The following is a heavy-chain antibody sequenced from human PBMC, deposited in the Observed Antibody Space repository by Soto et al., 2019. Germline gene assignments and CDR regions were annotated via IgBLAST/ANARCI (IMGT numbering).Heavy chain of an antibody. CDR2: IISSGGST. CDR1: GFTFSTYA. V-gene: IGHV3-23*01. CDR3: AKAEGSSYGTEYSQH. J-gene: IGHJ1*01. D-gene: IGHD6-13*01. Sequence: EVQLLESGGGLAQPGGSLRLSCAASGFTFSTYAMNWVRQAPGKGLEWVSLIISSGGSTYYADSVKGRFTISRDNSKNTLYLQMNSPRADDTAVYYCAKAEGSSYGTEYSQHWGQGTLVTVSS.